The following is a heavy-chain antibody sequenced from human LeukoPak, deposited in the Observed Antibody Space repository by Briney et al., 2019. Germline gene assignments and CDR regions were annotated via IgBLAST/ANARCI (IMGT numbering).Heavy chain of an antibody. CDR2: IYWDDDK. V-gene: IGHV2-5*02. D-gene: IGHD3-22*01. Sequence: SGPTLVNPTQTLTLTCTFSGFSLTTSGVGVGWIRQPPGKAPEWLALIYWDDDKRYSPSLKSRVTITKDSSKRQVVLTMTDVGPVDTATYFCAHTYCDTTGYYFDYWGQGPLVAVSS. J-gene: IGHJ4*02. CDR1: GFSLTTSGVG. CDR3: AHTYCDTTGYYFDY.